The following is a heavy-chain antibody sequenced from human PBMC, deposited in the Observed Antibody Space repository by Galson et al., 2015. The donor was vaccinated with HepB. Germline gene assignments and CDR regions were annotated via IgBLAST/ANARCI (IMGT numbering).Heavy chain of an antibody. CDR2: INPGNDMT. D-gene: IGHD1-26*01. CDR1: GYMFTKYG. CDR3: ARKLVFDS. J-gene: IGHJ4*02. V-gene: IGHV1-18*01. Sequence: SVKVSCKASGYMFTKYGVSWVRQAPGQGLEWMGWINPGNDMTTHSQKFQDRLIMTTDTSTRTVYLELRNLGPDDTAIYYCARKLVFDSWGQGTLVTVSS.